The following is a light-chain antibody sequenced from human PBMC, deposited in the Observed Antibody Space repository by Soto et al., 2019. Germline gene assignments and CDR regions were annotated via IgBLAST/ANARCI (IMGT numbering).Light chain of an antibody. V-gene: IGLV3-21*02. Sequence: SYELTQPPSVSVAPRQTAIVTCDGNNIGSNSVHWYQQKPGRAPVLVVYADSDRPSGVPERFSGSNSGNTATLTIRRVEAGDEADYYCPVWDSSTDDLSVYGPGTKV. CDR1: NIGSNS. CDR2: ADS. CDR3: PVWDSSTDDLSV. J-gene: IGLJ1*01.